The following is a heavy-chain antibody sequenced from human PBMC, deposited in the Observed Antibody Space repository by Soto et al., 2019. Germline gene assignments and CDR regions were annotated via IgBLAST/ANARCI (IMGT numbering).Heavy chain of an antibody. D-gene: IGHD6-13*01. Sequence: QVQLQESGPGLVKPSGTLSLTCAVSSGSISSSNWWSWVRQPPGKGLEWIGEIYHSGSTHYNPSLKSRVTISVDQSKNQFSLKLSSVTAADTAVYYYARDRDGYSSSWSLRVLDYWGQGTLVTVSS. CDR1: SGSISSSNW. J-gene: IGHJ4*02. V-gene: IGHV4-4*02. CDR3: ARDRDGYSSSWSLRVLDY. CDR2: IYHSGST.